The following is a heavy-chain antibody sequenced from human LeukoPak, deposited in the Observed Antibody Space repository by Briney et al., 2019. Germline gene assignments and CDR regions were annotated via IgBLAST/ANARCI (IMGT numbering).Heavy chain of an antibody. CDR3: ARVRMGATVSNYYYYYMDV. J-gene: IGHJ6*03. V-gene: IGHV3-64*01. CDR1: GFSFSSYT. CDR2: IISHGGNT. D-gene: IGHD1-26*01. Sequence: GGSLRLSCAASGFSFSSYTMHWVRQAPGKGLEYVSAIISHGGNTHYTNSVKGRFTISRDNSHNTLYLQMGSLRPDDMAVYHCARVRMGATVSNYYYYYMDVWGKGTTVTVSS.